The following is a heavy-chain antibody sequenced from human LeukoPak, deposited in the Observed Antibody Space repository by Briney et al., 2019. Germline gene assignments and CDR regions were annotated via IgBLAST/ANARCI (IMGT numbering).Heavy chain of an antibody. J-gene: IGHJ4*02. D-gene: IGHD4/OR15-4a*01. CDR3: ARDYGANYRYFDY. CDR2: ISSNGGSA. V-gene: IGHV3-64*01. CDR1: GFTFSSFT. Sequence: GGSLRLSCAASGFTFSSFTMHWVRQAPGKGLEYVSAISSNGGSAYYAKSVKGRFTISRDNSKNTLYLQMGSLRAEDMAVYYCARDYGANYRYFDYWGQGTLVTVSS.